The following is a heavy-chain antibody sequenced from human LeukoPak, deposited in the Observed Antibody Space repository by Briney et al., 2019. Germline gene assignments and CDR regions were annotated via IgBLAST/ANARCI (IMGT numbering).Heavy chain of an antibody. Sequence: GGSLRLSCAASGFTVSSNYMSWVRQAPGKGLEWVAFIRYDGTNKYYADSVKARFTISRDNSKNTLFLQMNSLRAEDTAVYYCARGPSGYHNTGGQGTLVTVSS. CDR2: IRYDGTNK. CDR1: GFTVSSNY. V-gene: IGHV3-30*02. D-gene: IGHD5-12*01. J-gene: IGHJ4*02. CDR3: ARGPSGYHNT.